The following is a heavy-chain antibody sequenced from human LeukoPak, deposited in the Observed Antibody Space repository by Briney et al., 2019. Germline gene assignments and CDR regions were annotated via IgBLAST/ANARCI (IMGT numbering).Heavy chain of an antibody. CDR1: GASISVYY. V-gene: IGHV4-59*01. J-gene: IGHJ4*02. D-gene: IGHD1-26*01. CDR2: IYYSGST. CDR3: ARVVRGATGSDY. Sequence: PSEALSLTCTVSGASISVYYWSWIRQPPGKGLEWIGYIYYSGSTNYNPSLKSRVTLSVDTSKNQFSLKLSSVTAADTAVYYCARVVRGATGSDYWGQGTLVTVSS.